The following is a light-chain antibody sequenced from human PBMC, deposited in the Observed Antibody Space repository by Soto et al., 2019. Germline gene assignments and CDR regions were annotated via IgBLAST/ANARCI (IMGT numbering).Light chain of an antibody. CDR3: AAWDDTVRSYV. CDR1: LSHIGNNY. J-gene: IGLJ1*01. Sequence: QLVLTQPSSVSETPGQGVTISFSGSLSHIGNNYVYGFQQLPGTAPKVLSNRNDQRPSGVPDRFSGSKSGTSASLAISGLRSEDEADYYCAAWDDTVRSYVFGTGTKLTVL. CDR2: RND. V-gene: IGLV1-47*01.